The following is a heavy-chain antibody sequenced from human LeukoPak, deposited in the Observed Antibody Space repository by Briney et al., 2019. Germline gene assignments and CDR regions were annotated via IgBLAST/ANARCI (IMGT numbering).Heavy chain of an antibody. D-gene: IGHD3-22*01. CDR1: GFTFSDYY. CDR3: AKGDGYYYDSSGYHFDY. V-gene: IGHV3-23*01. J-gene: IGHJ4*02. Sequence: PGGSLRLSCAASGFTFSDYYMSWVRQAPGKGLEWVSAISGSGGSTYYADSVKGRFTISRDNSKNTLYLQMNSLRAEDTAVYYCAKGDGYYYDSSGYHFDYWGQGTLVTVSS. CDR2: ISGSGGST.